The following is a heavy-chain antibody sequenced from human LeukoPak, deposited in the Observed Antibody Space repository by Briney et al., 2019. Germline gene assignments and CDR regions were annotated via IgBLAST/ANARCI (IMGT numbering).Heavy chain of an antibody. J-gene: IGHJ4*02. CDR3: ASRIELSSWSSNYYFDY. CDR2: INTNTDNP. Sequence: ASVKVSCKTSGYTFTSYTMNWVRQAPGQRLEWMGWINTNTDNPTYAHGFTGRFVFSLDTSVSTTYLQISSLKAEDTAVYYCASRIELSSWSSNYYFDYWRQGTLVTVSS. V-gene: IGHV7-4-1*02. CDR1: GYTFTSYT. D-gene: IGHD6-13*01.